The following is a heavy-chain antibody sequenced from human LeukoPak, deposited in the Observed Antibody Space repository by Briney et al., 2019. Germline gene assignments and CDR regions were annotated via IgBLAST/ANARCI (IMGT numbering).Heavy chain of an antibody. CDR2: INHSGST. Sequence: KASETLSLTCAVYGGSFSGYYWSWIRQPPGKGLEWIGEINHSGSTNYNPSLKSRVTISVDTSKNQFSLKLSSVTAADTAVYYCARVDYDYVWGSYANDYWGQGTPVTVSS. V-gene: IGHV4-34*01. CDR1: GGSFSGYY. D-gene: IGHD3-16*01. J-gene: IGHJ4*02. CDR3: ARVDYDYVWGSYANDY.